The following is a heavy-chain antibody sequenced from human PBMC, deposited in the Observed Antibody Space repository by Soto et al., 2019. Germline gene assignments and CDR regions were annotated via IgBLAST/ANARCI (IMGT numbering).Heavy chain of an antibody. V-gene: IGHV4-34*01. D-gene: IGHD6-13*01. Sequence: SETLSLTCAVYGGSFSDYDWSWSRQPPGKGLEWIGEINHRGSTNYNPSLKSRVTISIDTSKNQFSLKLNSVTAADTAVYFCARVFSSSWFYYFDYWGQGTLVTVSS. CDR1: GGSFSDYD. CDR2: INHRGST. J-gene: IGHJ4*02. CDR3: ARVFSSSWFYYFDY.